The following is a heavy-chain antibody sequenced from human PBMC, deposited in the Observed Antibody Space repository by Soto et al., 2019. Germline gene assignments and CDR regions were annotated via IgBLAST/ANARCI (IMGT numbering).Heavy chain of an antibody. V-gene: IGHV3-30*03. CDR3: VINKTSVGTFYFDL. D-gene: IGHD6-13*01. CDR1: GFTFRSYG. Sequence: QVQLVESGGGVVQHGRSLRLSCAASGFTFRSYGMHWLRQAPGKGLEWVAVISYDGSNENYADSVKGRFTISRDNSKNTLYLQVNSLRTEDTVVYYCVINKTSVGTFYFDLWGQGTLLSVSP. CDR2: ISYDGSNE. J-gene: IGHJ4*02.